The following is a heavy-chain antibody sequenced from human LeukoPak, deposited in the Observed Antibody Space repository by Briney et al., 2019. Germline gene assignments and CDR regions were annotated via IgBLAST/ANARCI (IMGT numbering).Heavy chain of an antibody. Sequence: SETLSLTCTVSGYSISSGYYWGWIRQPPGKGLEWIGSIYHSGSTYYNPSLKSRVTISADTSKNQFSLKLSSVTAADTAVYYCARDVQHWGQGTLVTVSS. CDR1: GYSISSGYY. CDR3: ARDVQH. J-gene: IGHJ1*01. CDR2: IYHSGST. V-gene: IGHV4-38-2*02.